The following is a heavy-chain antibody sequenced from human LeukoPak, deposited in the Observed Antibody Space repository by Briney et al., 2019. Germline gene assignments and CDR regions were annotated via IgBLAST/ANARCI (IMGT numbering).Heavy chain of an antibody. Sequence: GRSLRLSCAASGFTFSSYGMHWVRQAPGKGLEWVAVISYDGSNKYYADSVKGRFTISRDNSKNTLYLQMNSLRAEDTAVYYCARGSRVGTTTLFPFEYWGQGTLVTVSS. V-gene: IGHV3-30*03. CDR1: GFTFSSYG. CDR3: ARGSRVGTTTLFPFEY. J-gene: IGHJ4*02. D-gene: IGHD1-26*01. CDR2: ISYDGSNK.